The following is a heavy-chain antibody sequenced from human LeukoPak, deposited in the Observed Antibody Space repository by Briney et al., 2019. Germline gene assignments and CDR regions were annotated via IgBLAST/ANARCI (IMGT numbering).Heavy chain of an antibody. J-gene: IGHJ6*02. Sequence: ASVKVSCKASGYTFTSYYMYWVRQAPGQGLEWMGIINPSGGNTSYAQKFQGRVTMTRDTSTSTVYMELSSLRSEDTAAYYCARDERDEVMDVWGQGTTVTVSS. CDR3: ARDERDEVMDV. CDR1: GYTFTSYY. D-gene: IGHD1-1*01. V-gene: IGHV1-46*01. CDR2: INPSGGNT.